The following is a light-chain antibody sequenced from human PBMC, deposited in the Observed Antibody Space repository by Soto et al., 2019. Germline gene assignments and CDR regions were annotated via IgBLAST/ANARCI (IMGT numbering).Light chain of an antibody. CDR1: SSDVGSYNR. CDR3: SSYTSSSTLV. Sequence: QPVLTQPPSVSGSPGQSVTISCTGTSSDVGSYNRVSWYQQPPGTAPKLMIYEVSNRPSGVPDRFSGSKSGNTASLTISGLQDEDEADYYCSSYTSSSTLVFGGGTKVTVL. J-gene: IGLJ2*01. CDR2: EVS. V-gene: IGLV2-18*02.